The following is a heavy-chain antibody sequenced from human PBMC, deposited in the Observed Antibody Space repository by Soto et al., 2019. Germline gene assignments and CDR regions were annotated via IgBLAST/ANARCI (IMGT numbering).Heavy chain of an antibody. D-gene: IGHD2-2*02. CDR1: GDSISSGGYY. CDR3: ARDRRQYLAPGAFDI. J-gene: IGHJ3*02. Sequence: QVQLQESGPGLVKPSQILSLTCTVSGDSISSGGYYWSWIRHHPGKGLEWIGYINYRGSTTYNPSVKSRISISLDTSKTHFSVKLSSVTAADTAVYYCARDRRQYLAPGAFDIWGQGTTVIVSS. CDR2: INYRGST. V-gene: IGHV4-31*03.